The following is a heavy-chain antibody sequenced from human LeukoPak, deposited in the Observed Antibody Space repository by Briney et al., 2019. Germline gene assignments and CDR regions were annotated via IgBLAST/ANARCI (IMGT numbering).Heavy chain of an antibody. Sequence: ASVKVSCKASGYTFTTYHIHWVRLAPGQGLEWLGTIIPSNGDTSYAQSFQGRVTMTRNTSTTTVYMDLSSLKSDDTAVYYCARTTPVITHPFDPWGQGTQVIVSS. CDR3: ARTTPVITHPFDP. D-gene: IGHD4-23*01. J-gene: IGHJ5*02. V-gene: IGHV1-46*01. CDR2: IIPSNGDT. CDR1: GYTFTTYH.